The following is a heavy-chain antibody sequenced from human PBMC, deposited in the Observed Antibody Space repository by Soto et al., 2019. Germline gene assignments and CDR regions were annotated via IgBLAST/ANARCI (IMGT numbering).Heavy chain of an antibody. J-gene: IGHJ6*02. CDR3: GSAHGMDV. Sequence: QVQLQESGPGLVEPSQTLSLTCTVSGVSLSGSKYYWSWIRHLPGKGLEWIGFTRYGGFPYHNPSLRSRATISVQSSKNQFSLRLTSLTAADTAVYYWGSAHGMDVWGRGTTVIVSS. V-gene: IGHV4-31*06. D-gene: IGHD6-6*01. CDR2: TRYGGFP. CDR1: GVSLSGSKYY.